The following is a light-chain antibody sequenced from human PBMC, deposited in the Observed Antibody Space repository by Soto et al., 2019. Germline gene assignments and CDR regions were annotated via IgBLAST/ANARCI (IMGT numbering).Light chain of an antibody. V-gene: IGLV1-40*01. Sequence: QAVVTQPPSVSGAPGQRVTISCTGSSSNIGAGYDVHWYQQLPGTAPKLLIYGNSNRPSGVPYRFSGSKSGTSASRAITGLQAEDEADYYCQSYDSSLSGDVFGTGTKLTVL. CDR3: QSYDSSLSGDV. CDR2: GNS. CDR1: SSNIGAGYD. J-gene: IGLJ1*01.